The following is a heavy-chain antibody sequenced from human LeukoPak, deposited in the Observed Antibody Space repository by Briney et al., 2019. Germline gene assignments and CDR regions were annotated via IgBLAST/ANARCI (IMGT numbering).Heavy chain of an antibody. Sequence: ASVKVSCKASGYTFTSYGISWVRQAPGQGLEWVGWISAYNGNTNYAQKLQGRVTMTTDTSTSTAYMELRSLRSDDTAVYYCARDLDFVVVPAAIIAYWGEEALVTVSS. CDR3: ARDLDFVVVPAAIIAY. D-gene: IGHD2-2*03. CDR2: ISAYNGNT. J-gene: IGHJ4*02. V-gene: IGHV1-18*01. CDR1: GYTFTSYG.